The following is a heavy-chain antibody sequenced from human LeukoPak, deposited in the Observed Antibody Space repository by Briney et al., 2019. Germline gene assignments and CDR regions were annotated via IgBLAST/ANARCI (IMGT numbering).Heavy chain of an antibody. V-gene: IGHV1-46*01. CDR2: INPSGGST. CDR3: ARDHLPLVWSGSYQHFDY. J-gene: IGHJ4*02. D-gene: IGHD1-26*01. CDR1: GYTFTSYY. Sequence: ASVKVSCKASGYTFTSYYMHWVRQAPGQGLEWMGIINPSGGSTSYAQKFQGRVTMTRDTSTSTVYMELSSLRPEDTAVYYCARDHLPLVWSGSYQHFDYWGQGTLVTVSS.